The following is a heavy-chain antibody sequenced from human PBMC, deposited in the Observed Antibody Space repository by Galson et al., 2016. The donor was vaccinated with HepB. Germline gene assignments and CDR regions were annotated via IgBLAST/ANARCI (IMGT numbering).Heavy chain of an antibody. CDR2: IWFDGRDA. D-gene: IGHD1-14*01. Sequence: SLRLSCAASGFKFIRFGMHWVRQAPGKGLEAVAGIWFDGRDAYYGASVKGRFTISKDNSNNMLYLQMNSLRVEDTAAYYCARDLWGDCRTTTCSHLDSWGPGTLVTVSS. CDR1: GFKFIRFG. J-gene: IGHJ4*02. V-gene: IGHV3-33*01. CDR3: ARDLWGDCRTTTCSHLDS.